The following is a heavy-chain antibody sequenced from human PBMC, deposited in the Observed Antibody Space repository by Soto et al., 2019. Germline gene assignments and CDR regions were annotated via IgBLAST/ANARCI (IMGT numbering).Heavy chain of an antibody. CDR1: GGTFSSCT. J-gene: IGHJ3*02. CDR3: ARGRYDTLTGYYNAAFDI. Sequence: ASVKVSCKASGGTFSSCTISWVRQAPGQGLEWMGGMNPICGKTNYAQNFQGRVTMTANTSTSTAYMELSSLRSEDTAVYYCARGRYDTLTGYYNAAFDIWGQGTMVTVSS. D-gene: IGHD3-9*01. CDR2: MNPICGKT. V-gene: IGHV1-69*06.